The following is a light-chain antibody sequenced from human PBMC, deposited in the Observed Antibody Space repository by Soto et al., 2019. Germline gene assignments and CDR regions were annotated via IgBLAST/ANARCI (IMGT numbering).Light chain of an antibody. CDR3: AEWDDSLNSYV. CDR2: SND. CDR1: SFNIGTYN. V-gene: IGLV1-44*01. J-gene: IGLJ1*01. Sequence: QSVLTQPTSASGTPGQRVTISCSGSSFNIGTYNVNWYQQLPGTAPKLLVYSNDQRPSGVPDRFSGSKSGTSASLAISGLQSEDEANYYWAEWDDSLNSYVFGIGTKVTVL.